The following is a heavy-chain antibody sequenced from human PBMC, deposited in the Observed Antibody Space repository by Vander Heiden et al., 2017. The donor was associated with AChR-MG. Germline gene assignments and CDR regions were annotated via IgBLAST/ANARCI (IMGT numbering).Heavy chain of an antibody. CDR1: GFTFDDYA. Sequence: EVQLVESGGGLVQPGRSLRLSCAASGFTFDDYAMHWVRQAPGKGLEWVSGISWNSGSIGYADSVKGRFTISRDNAKNSLYLQMNSLRAEDTALYYCAKDRYGSGSYYLDYWGQGTLVTVSS. V-gene: IGHV3-9*01. D-gene: IGHD3-10*01. CDR3: AKDRYGSGSYYLDY. CDR2: ISWNSGSI. J-gene: IGHJ4*02.